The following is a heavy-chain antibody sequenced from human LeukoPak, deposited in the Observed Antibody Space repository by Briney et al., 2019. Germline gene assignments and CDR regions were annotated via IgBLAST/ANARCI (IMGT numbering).Heavy chain of an antibody. Sequence: ASVKVSCKASGYTFTDYYMHWLRQAPGQGLEWMGGINPKSGGTHYAQNFQGRVTMTRDTPISTAYMELSGLRSDDRAVYYCVTDAIAAAGTGGWGQGTLVTVSS. V-gene: IGHV1-2*02. CDR1: GYTFTDYY. CDR3: VTDAIAAAGTGG. J-gene: IGHJ4*02. D-gene: IGHD6-13*01. CDR2: INPKSGGT.